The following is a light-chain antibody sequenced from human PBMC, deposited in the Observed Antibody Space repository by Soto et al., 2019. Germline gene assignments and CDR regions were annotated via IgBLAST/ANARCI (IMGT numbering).Light chain of an antibody. CDR1: SSDVGGYNY. V-gene: IGLV2-14*01. CDR3: SSYTSSSTPNV. Sequence: QSALTQPRSVSGSPGQSITISCTGTSSDVGGYNYVSWYQQHPGKAPKLMIYEVSNRPSGVSNRFSGSKSGNTASLTISGLQAEDEADYYCSSYTSSSTPNVFGTGTKVTVL. CDR2: EVS. J-gene: IGLJ1*01.